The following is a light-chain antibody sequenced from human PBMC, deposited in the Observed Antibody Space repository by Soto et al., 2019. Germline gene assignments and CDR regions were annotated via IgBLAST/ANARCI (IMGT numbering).Light chain of an antibody. Sequence: DVQMSQSPSTLSSSLGDRVTITCRASQSVTSWLAWYQQKPGKAPGLLIYDGSILETGVQSSFSGSGSGTEFTLTIRSLQPDDFATYYCQQYNSYWTFGQGTKVDI. CDR2: DGS. CDR1: QSVTSW. V-gene: IGKV1-5*01. J-gene: IGKJ1*01. CDR3: QQYNSYWT.